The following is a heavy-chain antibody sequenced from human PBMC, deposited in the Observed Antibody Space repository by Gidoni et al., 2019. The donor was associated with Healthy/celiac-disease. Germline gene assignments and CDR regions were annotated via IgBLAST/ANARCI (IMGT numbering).Heavy chain of an antibody. CDR2: INHSGSR. Sequence: VQLQQWGAGLLTPSETLSLTCAVYGGSFSVSYWSWIRQPPGKGLEWFGEINHSGSRNYNPALKSRVTISVDTSKNQFSLKLSSVTAADTAVYDCARGRADYDCWRAPYRNYYYGRDVWGQGTTVTVSS. D-gene: IGHD3-3*01. CDR3: ARGRADYDCWRAPYRNYYYGRDV. V-gene: IGHV4-34*01. J-gene: IGHJ6*02. CDR1: GGSFSVSY.